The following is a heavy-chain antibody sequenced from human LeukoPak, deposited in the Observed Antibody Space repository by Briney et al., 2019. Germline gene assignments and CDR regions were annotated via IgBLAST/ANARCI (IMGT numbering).Heavy chain of an antibody. CDR2: IIPIFGTA. Sequence: GASVKVSCKASGGTFSSYAISWVRQAPGQGLEWMGGIIPIFGTANYAQKFQGRVTITADESTSTAYMEPSSLRSEDTAVYYCASSPYYDFWSGIPGYFDYWGQGALVTVSS. D-gene: IGHD3-3*01. CDR3: ASSPYYDFWSGIPGYFDY. J-gene: IGHJ4*02. V-gene: IGHV1-69*13. CDR1: GGTFSSYA.